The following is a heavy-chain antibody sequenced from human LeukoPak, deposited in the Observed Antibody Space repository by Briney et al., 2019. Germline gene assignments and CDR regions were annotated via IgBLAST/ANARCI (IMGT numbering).Heavy chain of an antibody. CDR2: IIPIFGTA. D-gene: IGHD6-19*01. CDR1: GGTFSSYA. Sequence: SVKVPCKASGGTFSSYAISWVRQAPGQGLEWMGGIIPIFGTANYAQKFQGRVTITADESTSTAYMELSSLRSEDTAVYYCARDRSEAVAGSFDYWGQGTLVTVSS. CDR3: ARDRSEAVAGSFDY. V-gene: IGHV1-69*01. J-gene: IGHJ4*02.